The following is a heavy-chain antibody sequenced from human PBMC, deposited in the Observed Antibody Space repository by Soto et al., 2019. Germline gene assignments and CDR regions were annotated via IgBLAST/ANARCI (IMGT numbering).Heavy chain of an antibody. CDR1: GFIFSDYG. Sequence: EVHLVDSGGGLVQPGGSLRLSCAASGFIFSDYGMSWVRQAPGKGLEWVSGISAGGGDTYYAASVRGRFTISRDNPKNTLYLQMNRLRVDDTAIYYCAKEETAIGTPLFKYWGQGTLVTVSS. V-gene: IGHV3-23*04. CDR2: ISAGGGDT. CDR3: AKEETAIGTPLFKY. D-gene: IGHD5-18*01. J-gene: IGHJ4*02.